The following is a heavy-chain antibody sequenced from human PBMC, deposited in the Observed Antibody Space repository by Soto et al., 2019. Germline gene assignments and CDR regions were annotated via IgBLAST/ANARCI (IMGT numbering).Heavy chain of an antibody. CDR2: IYHSGST. Sequence: SSETLSLTCAVSGGSISSGGYSWSWIRQPPGKGLEWIGYIYHSGSTYYNPSLKSRVTISVDRSKNQFSLKLSSVTAADTAVYYCARSSSGWFAEYFQHWGQGTLVTVSS. D-gene: IGHD6-19*01. J-gene: IGHJ1*01. CDR3: ARSSSGWFAEYFQH. V-gene: IGHV4-30-2*01. CDR1: GGSISSGGYS.